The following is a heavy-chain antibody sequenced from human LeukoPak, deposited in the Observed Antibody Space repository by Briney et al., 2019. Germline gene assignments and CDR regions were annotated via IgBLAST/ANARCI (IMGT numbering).Heavy chain of an antibody. V-gene: IGHV1-18*01. Sequence: ASVKVSCKASGYTFTSYGISWVRQAPGQGLEWMGWISAYNGNTNYAQKLQGSVTMTTDTSTSTAYMELRSLRSDDTAVYYWARLGVGATGTGGLGYWGQGTLVTVSS. CDR3: ARLGVGATGTGGLGY. D-gene: IGHD1-1*01. CDR1: GYTFTSYG. CDR2: ISAYNGNT. J-gene: IGHJ4*02.